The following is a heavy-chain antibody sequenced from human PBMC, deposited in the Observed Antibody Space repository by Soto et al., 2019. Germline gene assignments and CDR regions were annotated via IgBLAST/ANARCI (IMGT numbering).Heavy chain of an antibody. CDR1: GGTFSSYA. J-gene: IGHJ4*02. D-gene: IGHD6-13*01. CDR3: ARDLAAADY. Sequence: EASVKVSCKASGGTFSSYAISWVRQAPGQGLEWMGGIIPIFGTTNYAQKFQGRVTITTDASTSTVYMDLSSLRSDDTAVYYCARDLAAADYWGQGTLVTVSS. CDR2: IIPIFGTT. V-gene: IGHV1-69*05.